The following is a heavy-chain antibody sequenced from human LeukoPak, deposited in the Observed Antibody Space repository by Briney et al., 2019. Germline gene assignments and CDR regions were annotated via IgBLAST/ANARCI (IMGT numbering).Heavy chain of an antibody. CDR3: AKDVISVAGTPRYFDY. CDR1: GFTFSSYA. J-gene: IGHJ4*02. Sequence: GGSLTLSCAASGFTFSSYAMSWVRQAPGKGLEWVSAISASDGSTYYADSVKGRFTISRDNSKNTLYLQMNNLRDDDTAVYYCAKDVISVAGTPRYFDYWGQGTLVTVSS. V-gene: IGHV3-23*01. D-gene: IGHD6-19*01. CDR2: ISASDGST.